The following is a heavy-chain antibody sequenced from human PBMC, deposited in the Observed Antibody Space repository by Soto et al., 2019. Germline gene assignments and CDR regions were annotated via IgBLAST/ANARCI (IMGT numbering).Heavy chain of an antibody. V-gene: IGHV1-69*04. J-gene: IGHJ5*02. CDR2: IIPIIGII. Sequence: EASVKVSCKASGGTFSTYTITWARQAPGKGLEWMGRIIPIIGIINYAQKFQGRVTITADKFTGTAYMELTRLRSDDTAVYYCAGDPDSHYNDSHASSYPWGQGTLVTVSS. CDR1: GGTFSTYT. CDR3: AGDPDSHYNDSHASSYP. D-gene: IGHD3-22*01.